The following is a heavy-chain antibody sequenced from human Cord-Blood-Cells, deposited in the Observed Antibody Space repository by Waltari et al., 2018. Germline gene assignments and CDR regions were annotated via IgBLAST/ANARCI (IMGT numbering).Heavy chain of an antibody. CDR3: ARVRGVVIAIDY. Sequence: QVQLQQWGAGLLTPSETLSLPCAAYGGSFSGYSLRWVRQPPGKGLEWIGENKHSGSTNYNPSLKSRVTISVDTSKNQFSLKLSSVTAADTAVYYCARVRGVVIAIDYWGQGTLVTVSS. CDR2: NKHSGST. V-gene: IGHV4-34*01. CDR1: GGSFSGYS. J-gene: IGHJ4*02. D-gene: IGHD2-21*01.